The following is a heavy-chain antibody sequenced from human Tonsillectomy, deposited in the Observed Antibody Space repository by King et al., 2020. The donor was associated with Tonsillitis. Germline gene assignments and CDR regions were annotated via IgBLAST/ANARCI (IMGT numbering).Heavy chain of an antibody. CDR2: IYYDGST. J-gene: IGHJ5*02. CDR1: GSISSYY. V-gene: IGHV4-59*01. CDR3: AREVVGADENWFDP. Sequence: QLQESGPGLVKTSETLSLTCSVSGSISSYYWSWIRQPPGKGLEWVGYIYYDGSTKYNPSLKSRVTISLDTSKNQFSLKLSSVTAADTAVYYCAREVVGADENWFDPWGQGTLVTVSS. D-gene: IGHD1-26*01.